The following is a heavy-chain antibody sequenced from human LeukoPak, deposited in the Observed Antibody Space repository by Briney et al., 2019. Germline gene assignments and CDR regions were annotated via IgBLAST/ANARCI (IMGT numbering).Heavy chain of an antibody. V-gene: IGHV1-18*01. CDR2: IGAYNGNT. Sequence: ASVKVSCKASGYTFTSYGISWVRQAPGQGLEWVGWIGAYNGNTNYAQKLRGRVTMTTDTSTSTAYMELRSLRSDDTAVYYCARVPYYYVLESDYWGQGTLVTVSS. J-gene: IGHJ4*02. CDR3: ARVPYYYVLESDY. D-gene: IGHD3-10*02. CDR1: GYTFTSYG.